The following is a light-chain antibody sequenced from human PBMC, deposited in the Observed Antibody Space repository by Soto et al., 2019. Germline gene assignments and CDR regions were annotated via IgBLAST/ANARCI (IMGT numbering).Light chain of an antibody. CDR3: HQYVSDRT. Sequence: QLTQSPSTLSASVGDRVTITCRASQNIGKWLAWYQQKPGKAPNLLISDASRLESGVPSRFRGRGSGTNFTLAISSLQPDDFATYYCHQYVSDRTFGQGTKVDLK. J-gene: IGKJ1*01. CDR2: DAS. V-gene: IGKV1-5*01. CDR1: QNIGKW.